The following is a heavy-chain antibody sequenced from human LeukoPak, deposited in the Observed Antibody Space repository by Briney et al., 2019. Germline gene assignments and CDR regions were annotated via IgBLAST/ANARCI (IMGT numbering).Heavy chain of an antibody. CDR1: GFTFTSYG. J-gene: IGHJ3*02. CDR3: ARGRSITLLRGVAMSDGFDI. V-gene: IGHV3-21*01. CDR2: IDTSGSYI. D-gene: IGHD3-10*01. Sequence: KSGGSLRLSCAASGFTFTSYGMNWVRQAPGKGLEWVSFIDTSGSYIYYGDSLKGRVTISRDNAKNSLYLQMNGLRAEDTAVYYCARGRSITLLRGVAMSDGFDIWGQGAMVTVSS.